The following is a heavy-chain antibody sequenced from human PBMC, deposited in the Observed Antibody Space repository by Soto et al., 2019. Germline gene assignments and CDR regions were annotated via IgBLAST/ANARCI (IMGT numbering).Heavy chain of an antibody. Sequence: GGLRLSCAASGLTVSSNYMSWVRQAPGKGLEWVSVIYSGTTTHYADSVKGRFTISRDSSKNTLYLQMNSLRAEDTAVYYCARRGPGTYFDYWGQGTLVTVSS. CDR3: ARRGPGTYFDY. CDR1: GLTVSSNY. V-gene: IGHV3-66*01. D-gene: IGHD6-13*01. J-gene: IGHJ4*02. CDR2: IYSGTTT.